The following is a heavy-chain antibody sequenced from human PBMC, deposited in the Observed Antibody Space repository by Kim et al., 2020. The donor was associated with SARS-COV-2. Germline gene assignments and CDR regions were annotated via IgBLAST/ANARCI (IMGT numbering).Heavy chain of an antibody. CDR2: SGGT. J-gene: IGHJ4*02. V-gene: IGHV1-2*02. D-gene: IGHD6-13*01. CDR3: ARLTNSS. Sequence: SGGTNYAQKFKGKVTMTRDTSISTAYMELSRLRSDDTAVYYCARLTNSSWGQGTLVTVSS.